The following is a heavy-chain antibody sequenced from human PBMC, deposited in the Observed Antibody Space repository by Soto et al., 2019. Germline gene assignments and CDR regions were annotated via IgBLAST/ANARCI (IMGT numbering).Heavy chain of an antibody. CDR1: GGSISSYY. J-gene: IGHJ5*02. Sequence: PSETLSLTCTVSGGSISSYYWSWIRQPPGKGLEWIGYIYYSGSTNYNPSLKSRVTISVDTSKNQFSLKLSSVTAADTAVYYCARGRYDYIWGSYRYTKIRWFDPWGQGTLVTVSS. D-gene: IGHD3-16*02. CDR2: IYYSGST. CDR3: ARGRYDYIWGSYRYTKIRWFDP. V-gene: IGHV4-59*01.